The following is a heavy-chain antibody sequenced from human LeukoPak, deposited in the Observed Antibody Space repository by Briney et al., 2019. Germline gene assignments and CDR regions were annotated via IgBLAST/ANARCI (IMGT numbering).Heavy chain of an antibody. CDR2: INHSGST. D-gene: IGHD6-13*01. CDR3: ARDFIAAAGTGEYYFDY. V-gene: IGHV4-34*01. CDR1: GGSFSGYY. J-gene: IGHJ4*02. Sequence: SETLSLTCAVYGGSFSGYYWSWIRQPPGKGLEWIGEINHSGSTNYNPSLKCRVTISVDTPKNQFSLKLSSVTAADTAVYYCARDFIAAAGTGEYYFDYWGQGTLVTVSS.